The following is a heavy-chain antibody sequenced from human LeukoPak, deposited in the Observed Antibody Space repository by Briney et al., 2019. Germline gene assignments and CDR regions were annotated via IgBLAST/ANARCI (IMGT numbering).Heavy chain of an antibody. CDR3: ARDGGSCSGGSCYGPLDY. D-gene: IGHD2-15*01. V-gene: IGHV4-30-4*08. Sequence: SETLSLTCTASGGSISSGGYYWSWIRQHPGKGLEWIGYIYHSGSIYYNPSLKGRVTISIDTSKNQFSLNLNSVTAADTVVYYCARDGGSCSGGSCYGPLDYWGQGTLVTVSS. J-gene: IGHJ4*02. CDR2: IYHSGSI. CDR1: GGSISSGGYY.